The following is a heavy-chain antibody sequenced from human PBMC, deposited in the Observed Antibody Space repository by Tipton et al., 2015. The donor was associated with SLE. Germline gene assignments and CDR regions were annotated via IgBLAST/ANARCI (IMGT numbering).Heavy chain of an antibody. J-gene: IGHJ4*02. CDR3: ARGYCSDGVCYGFGFFDY. Sequence: TLSLTCAVYGESFSGYYWSWIRQPPGKGLEWIGEISPSVSTNYNPSLKSRVTISVDTSKNQYSLKLNSVIAADTAVYFCARGYCSDGVCYGFGFFDYWGQGNLVTVSS. CDR1: GESFSGYY. V-gene: IGHV4-34*01. CDR2: ISPSVST. D-gene: IGHD2-8*01.